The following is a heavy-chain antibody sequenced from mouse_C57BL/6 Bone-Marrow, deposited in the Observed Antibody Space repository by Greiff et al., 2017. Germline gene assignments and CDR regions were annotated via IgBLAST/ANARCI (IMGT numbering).Heavy chain of an antibody. CDR3: VTTVVDYAMDY. V-gene: IGHV5S21*01. Sequence: EVMLVESGEGLVKPGGSLKLSCAASGFTFSSYAMSWVRQTPEKRLEWVAYISSGGDYIYYADTVKGRFTISRDNARNTLYLQMSSLKSEDRAMYYSVTTVVDYAMDYWGQGTSVTVSS. CDR2: ISSGGDYI. J-gene: IGHJ4*01. CDR1: GFTFSSYA. D-gene: IGHD1-1*01.